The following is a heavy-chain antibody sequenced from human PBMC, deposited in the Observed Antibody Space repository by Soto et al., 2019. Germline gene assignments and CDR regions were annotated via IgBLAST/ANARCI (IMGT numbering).Heavy chain of an antibody. J-gene: IGHJ6*02. CDR1: GYTFTNYG. CDR2: ISNYNGKT. CDR3: ARVQNDDILTGSSHSIDV. D-gene: IGHD3-9*01. Sequence: LVQSGGEMKKPGASVKVSCEASGYTFTNYGITWVRQAPGQGLEWMGWISNYNGKTNYAQILQGRVPMTSDPSTRTGYMELTSVRSDDTATYYCARVQNDDILTGSSHSIDVWGQGTTVTVSS. V-gene: IGHV1-18*01.